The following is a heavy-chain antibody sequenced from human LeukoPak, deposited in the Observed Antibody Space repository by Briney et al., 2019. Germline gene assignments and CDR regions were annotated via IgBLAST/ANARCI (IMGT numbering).Heavy chain of an antibody. D-gene: IGHD4-17*01. J-gene: IGHJ4*02. CDR1: GFTFSTYP. Sequence: GGSLRLSCSASGFTFSTYPMHWVRQAPGKGLEYVSTIFANGDITSYAASVKGRFTISRDNSKHTLYLQMNSLRGEDTAVYYCAKDDGGDYVGLDYWGQGTLVTVSS. CDR3: AKDDGGDYVGLDY. V-gene: IGHV3-64*04. CDR2: IFANGDIT.